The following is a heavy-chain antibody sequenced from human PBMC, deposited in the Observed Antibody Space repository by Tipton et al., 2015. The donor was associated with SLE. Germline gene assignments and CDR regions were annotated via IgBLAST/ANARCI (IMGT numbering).Heavy chain of an antibody. CDR2: VNHSGST. J-gene: IGHJ4*02. CDR1: GGSVSSGYY. CDR3: ARGSGGRALDY. D-gene: IGHD2-15*01. Sequence: TLSLTCTVSGGSVSSGYYWGWIRQPPGKGLEWIGSVNHSGSTNYNPSLKSRVTISVDTSKNQFSLKLSSVTAADTAVYYCARGSGGRALDYWGQGTLVTVSS. V-gene: IGHV4-38-2*02.